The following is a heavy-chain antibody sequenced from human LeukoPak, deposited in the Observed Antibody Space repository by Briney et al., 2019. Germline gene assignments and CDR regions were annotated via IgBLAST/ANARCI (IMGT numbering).Heavy chain of an antibody. CDR2: ISGSGGST. V-gene: IGHV3-23*01. Sequence: GGTLRLSCAASGFTFSSYGMSWVRQAPGKGLEWVSAISGSGGSTYYADSVKGRFTISRDNSKNTLYLQMNSLRAEDTAVYYCAKDPAPVLLWFGELARHFDYWGQGTLVTVSS. CDR3: AKDPAPVLLWFGELARHFDY. J-gene: IGHJ4*02. D-gene: IGHD3-10*01. CDR1: GFTFSSYG.